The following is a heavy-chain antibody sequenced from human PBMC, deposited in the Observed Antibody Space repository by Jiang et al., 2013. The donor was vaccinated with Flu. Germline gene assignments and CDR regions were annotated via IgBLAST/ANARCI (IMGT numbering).Heavy chain of an antibody. CDR2: ISYDGSNK. V-gene: IGHV3-30-3*01. Sequence: RSLRLSCAASWTFTFSSYAMHWVRQAPGKGLEWVAVISYDGSNKYYADSVKGRFTISRDNSKNTLYLQMNSLRAEDTAVYYCARDRRNIEDVWGQGTTVTVSS. D-gene: IGHD2/OR15-2a*01. J-gene: IGHJ6*02. CDR3: ARDRRNIEDV. CDR1: WTFTFSSYA.